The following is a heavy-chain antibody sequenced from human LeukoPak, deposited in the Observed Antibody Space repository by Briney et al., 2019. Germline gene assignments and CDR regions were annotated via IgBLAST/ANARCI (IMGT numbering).Heavy chain of an antibody. J-gene: IGHJ6*03. CDR1: GFTFSSYG. Sequence: QSGGSLRLSCAASGFTFSSYGMRWVRQAPGKGLEWVAFIRYDGGNKYYADSVKGRFTISRDNSKNTPYLQMNSLRAADTAVYYCAKGPTARPFYYYYMDVWGKGTTVTVSS. V-gene: IGHV3-30*02. CDR3: AKGPTARPFYYYYMDV. CDR2: IRYDGGNK. D-gene: IGHD6-6*01.